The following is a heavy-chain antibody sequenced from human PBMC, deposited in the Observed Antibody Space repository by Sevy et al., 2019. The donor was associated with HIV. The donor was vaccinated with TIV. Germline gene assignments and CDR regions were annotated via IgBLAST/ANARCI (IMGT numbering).Heavy chain of an antibody. D-gene: IGHD6-19*01. J-gene: IGHJ3*02. V-gene: IGHV3-74*01. CDR2: INGDGSST. CDR3: ARWRAVAGSPHAFDI. CDR1: GFTFSSYW. Sequence: GGSLRLSCAASGFTFSSYWMHWVRQAPGKGLMWVSRINGDGSSTSYADSVKGRFTISRDNAKNTLYLQMNSRRAEDTAVYYCARWRAVAGSPHAFDIWGQGTMVTVSS.